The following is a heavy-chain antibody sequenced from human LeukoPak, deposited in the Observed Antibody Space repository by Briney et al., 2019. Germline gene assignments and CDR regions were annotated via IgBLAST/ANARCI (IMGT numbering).Heavy chain of an antibody. CDR3: VRSKVVAEAGKSWFDP. D-gene: IGHD6-13*01. V-gene: IGHV3-7*01. CDR2: ISQDGSQK. CDR1: RFTFSNHW. J-gene: IGHJ5*01. Sequence: GGSLRLSCAASRFTFSNHWMSWVRQAPGKGLEWVATISQDGSQKYLADFVKGRFTISRDNARNSLYLQMSSLRGDDTAVYYCVRSKVVAEAGKSWFDPWGQGTRVTVTS.